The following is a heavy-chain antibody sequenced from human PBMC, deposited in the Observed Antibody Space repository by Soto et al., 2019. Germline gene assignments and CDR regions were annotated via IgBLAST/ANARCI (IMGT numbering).Heavy chain of an antibody. J-gene: IGHJ6*02. D-gene: IGHD4-17*01. CDR1: GGTFSSYA. CDR2: IIPIFGTA. CDR3: AKKGSTVTTRKLAMDV. Sequence: QVQLVQSGAEVKKPGSSVKVSCKASGGTFSSYAISWVRQAPGQGLEWMGGIIPIFGTANYAQKFEGRVTVTADESTSTAYMELSSLRSEDTAVYYCAKKGSTVTTRKLAMDVWGQGTTVTVSS. V-gene: IGHV1-69*01.